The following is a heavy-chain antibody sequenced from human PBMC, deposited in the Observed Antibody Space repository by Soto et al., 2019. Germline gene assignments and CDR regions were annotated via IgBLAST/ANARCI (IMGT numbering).Heavy chain of an antibody. Sequence: ASVKVSCKASGYTFTSYGISWVRQAPGQGLEWMGWISAYNGNTNYAQNLQGRVIMTADTFTSTAYMELRSLRSDDTAIYYCTREGSAPYYYYGMDAWGQGTTVTVS. CDR1: GYTFTSYG. D-gene: IGHD3-10*01. J-gene: IGHJ6*02. V-gene: IGHV1-18*01. CDR3: TREGSAPYYYYGMDA. CDR2: ISAYNGNT.